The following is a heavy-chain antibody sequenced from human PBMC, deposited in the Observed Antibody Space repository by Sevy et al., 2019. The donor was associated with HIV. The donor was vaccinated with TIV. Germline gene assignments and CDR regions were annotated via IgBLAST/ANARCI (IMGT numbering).Heavy chain of an antibody. CDR3: ARGGSGDYDYCGVDV. D-gene: IGHD2-21*01. J-gene: IGHJ6*02. Sequence: GGSLRLSCVGSGFTFRNFGVHWLRQAPGKGLEWLSVVSFDGSSKYYVDSVKGRFIVSRDNSKNTLYLQMNSLRTEDTAVYYCARGGSGDYDYCGVDVWGQGTTVTVSS. CDR1: GFTFRNFG. CDR2: VSFDGSSK. V-gene: IGHV3-30*03.